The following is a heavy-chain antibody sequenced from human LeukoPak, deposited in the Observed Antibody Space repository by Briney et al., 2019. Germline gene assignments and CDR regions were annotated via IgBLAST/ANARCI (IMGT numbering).Heavy chain of an antibody. CDR3: ARDWVAGVPFDAFDI. Sequence: GGSLRLSCAASGFTLSGYWMSWVRQAPGKGLEWVANIKEDGSETYYVDSVKGRFTISRDNAKNSLYLHMNSLTAEDTAMYYCARDWVAGVPFDAFDIWGQGTMISVSS. J-gene: IGHJ3*02. CDR2: IKEDGSET. D-gene: IGHD3-10*01. V-gene: IGHV3-7*01. CDR1: GFTLSGYW.